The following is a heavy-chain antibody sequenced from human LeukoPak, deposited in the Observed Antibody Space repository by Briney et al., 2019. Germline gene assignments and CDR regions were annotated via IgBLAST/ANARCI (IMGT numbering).Heavy chain of an antibody. D-gene: IGHD3-9*01. Sequence: GGSLRLSCAASGFTFSSYAMHWVRQAPGKGLEWVAVISYDGSNKYYADSVKGRFTISRDNSKNTLYLQMNSLRAEDTAVYYCARDGVLRYFDWISHLDYWGQGTLVTVSS. CDR1: GFTFSSYA. J-gene: IGHJ4*02. V-gene: IGHV3-30-3*01. CDR2: ISYDGSNK. CDR3: ARDGVLRYFDWISHLDY.